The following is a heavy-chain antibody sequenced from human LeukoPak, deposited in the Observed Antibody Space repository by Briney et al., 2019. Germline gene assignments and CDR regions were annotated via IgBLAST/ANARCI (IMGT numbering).Heavy chain of an antibody. J-gene: IGHJ2*01. CDR2: IDPNSGGT. V-gene: IGHV1-2*02. D-gene: IGHD3-10*01. CDR1: GYTFTAHY. Sequence: ASVKVSCRASGYTFTAHYIHWVRQAPGQGLEWMGWIDPNSGGTNYAQKFLGSVAMTGDTSINTAFMELSRLRSDDTAIYYCARGRGTTMVRGVITNYFDLWGRGSLVTVSS. CDR3: ARGRGTTMVRGVITNYFDL.